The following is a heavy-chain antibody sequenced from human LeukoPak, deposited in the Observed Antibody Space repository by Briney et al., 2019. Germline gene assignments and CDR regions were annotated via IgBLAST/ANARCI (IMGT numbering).Heavy chain of an antibody. J-gene: IGHJ4*02. Sequence: SETLSLTCTVSGGSISSYYWSWIRQPPAKGLQWIGCIYYSGSTNYNPSLKSHVNISVDTSRNHFSVLLSSVTAADTAVYYCARRACSSGYYYFDYWGQGTGVTVSS. V-gene: IGHV4-59*08. CDR1: GGSISSYY. CDR3: ARRACSSGYYYFDY. D-gene: IGHD3-22*01. CDR2: IYYSGST.